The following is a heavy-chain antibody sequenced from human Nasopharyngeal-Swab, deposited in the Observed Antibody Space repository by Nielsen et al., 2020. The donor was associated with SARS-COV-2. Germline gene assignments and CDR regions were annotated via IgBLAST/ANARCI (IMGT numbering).Heavy chain of an antibody. Sequence: GESLKISWAASGFTFSSYAMHWVRQAPGKGLEWVAVISYDGSNKYYADSVKGRFTISRDNSKNTLYLQMNSLRAEDTAVYYCAIETRYCSGGSCSTGGMDVWGQGTTVTVSS. CDR1: GFTFSSYA. J-gene: IGHJ6*02. CDR2: ISYDGSNK. CDR3: AIETRYCSGGSCSTGGMDV. V-gene: IGHV3-30*04. D-gene: IGHD2-15*01.